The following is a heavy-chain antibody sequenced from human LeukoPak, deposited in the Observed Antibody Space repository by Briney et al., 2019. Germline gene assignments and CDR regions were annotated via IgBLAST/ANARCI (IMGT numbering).Heavy chain of an antibody. J-gene: IGHJ3*02. Sequence: ASVRVSCMASGYTFTIYGISWVRQAPGRGLEWVGCISAYNGNTNYAQKPRGRVPMTPDTSTSTAYMELRRLRSDDTAVYYCARDRGGFAPDPDDAFDIWGQGTMVTVSS. CDR3: ARDRGGFAPDPDDAFDI. D-gene: IGHD3-16*01. CDR2: ISAYNGNT. V-gene: IGHV1-18*04. CDR1: GYTFTIYG.